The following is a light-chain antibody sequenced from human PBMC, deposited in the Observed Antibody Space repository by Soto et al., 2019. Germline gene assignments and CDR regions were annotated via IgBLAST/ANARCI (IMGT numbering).Light chain of an antibody. CDR1: TSDVGGYDY. V-gene: IGLV2-11*01. Sequence: QSVLTQPRSVSGSPGQSVAISCTGTTSDVGGYDYVSWHQQHPGKAPKLIIFDVSKRPSGVPDRFSGSKSGNKASLTISGLQAEDEADYFCCSYAGDSYVFGSGTKVTVL. CDR3: CSYAGDSYV. CDR2: DVS. J-gene: IGLJ1*01.